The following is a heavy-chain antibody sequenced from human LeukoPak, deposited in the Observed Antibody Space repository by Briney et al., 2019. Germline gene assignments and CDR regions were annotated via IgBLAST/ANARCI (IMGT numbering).Heavy chain of an antibody. Sequence: GGSLRLSCAASGFTFSDYYMSWIRQAPGKGLEWVSYIGNTDTSISCADSVKGRFTVSRDNAKNSLSLQMNSLRAEDTAVYYCARLYTSAWYWYFDLWGRGTLLTVSS. V-gene: IGHV3-11*01. D-gene: IGHD6-25*01. J-gene: IGHJ2*01. CDR1: GFTFSDYY. CDR3: ARLYTSAWYWYFDL. CDR2: IGNTDTSI.